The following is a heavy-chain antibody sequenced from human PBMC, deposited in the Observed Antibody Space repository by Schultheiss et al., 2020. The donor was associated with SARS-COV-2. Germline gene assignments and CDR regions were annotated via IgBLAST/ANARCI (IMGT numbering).Heavy chain of an antibody. Sequence: SETLSLTCAVSGGSISSSSYYWGWIRQHPGKGLEWIGYIHHSGSTNYNPSLRSRVTISVDTSKNQFSLKLSSVTAADTAVYYCAREIQIGALDSWGQGTLVTVSS. CDR3: AREIQIGALDS. V-gene: IGHV4-61*05. CDR2: IHHSGST. J-gene: IGHJ4*02. CDR1: GGSISSSSYY. D-gene: IGHD3-22*01.